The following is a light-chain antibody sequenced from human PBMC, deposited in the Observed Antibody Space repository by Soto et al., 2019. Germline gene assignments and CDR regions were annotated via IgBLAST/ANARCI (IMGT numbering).Light chain of an antibody. Sequence: EIVLTQSPATLSLSPGERATLACRASQSVRSYLAWYQQKPGQAPRLLISDASNRATGIPARFSGRGSGTDFTLTISSLEPEDFAVYYGQQRSNWPLLTFGGGTKVEIK. CDR1: QSVRSY. J-gene: IGKJ4*01. CDR3: QQRSNWPLLT. V-gene: IGKV3-11*01. CDR2: DAS.